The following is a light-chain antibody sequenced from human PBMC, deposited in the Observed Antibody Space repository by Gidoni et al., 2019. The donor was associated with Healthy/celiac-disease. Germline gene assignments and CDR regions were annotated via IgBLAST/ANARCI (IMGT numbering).Light chain of an antibody. CDR1: QSVRSN. CDR3: QQYNNWTPGT. V-gene: IGKV3-15*01. Sequence: IVIPQSPATLSVSPGESSTPSCRASQSVRSNLDWYQQKPGQDPRLLIYGASTRATGIPARFSGSGSGTEVTLTISSLQSEEFAVYYCQQYNNWTPGTFGQGTKVEIK. J-gene: IGKJ1*01. CDR2: GAS.